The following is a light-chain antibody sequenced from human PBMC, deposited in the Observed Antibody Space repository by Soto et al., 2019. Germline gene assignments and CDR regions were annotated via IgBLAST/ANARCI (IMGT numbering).Light chain of an antibody. CDR3: QSYDSSLSGYV. CDR1: SSNIGAGYD. J-gene: IGLJ1*01. CDR2: GNS. Sequence: QSVLTQPPSVSGAPGQRVTISCTGSSSNIGAGYDVHWYQQLPGTAPKLLIYGNSNRPSGVPDRFSGSKSGTSASLAITGLQAEDAGDYYCQSYDSSLSGYVFGTGTKLTVL. V-gene: IGLV1-40*01.